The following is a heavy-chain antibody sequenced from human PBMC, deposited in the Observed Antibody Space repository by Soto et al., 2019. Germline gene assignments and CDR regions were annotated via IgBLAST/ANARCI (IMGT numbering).Heavy chain of an antibody. CDR2: IYYSGST. Sequence: QLQLQESGPGLVKPSETLSLTCPVSGGSISSSSYYWGWIRQPPGKGLEWIGSIYYSGSTYYNPSLKSRVTISVDTSKNQFSLKLSSVTAADTAVYYCARHRWLGYFDYWGQGTLVTVSS. CDR3: ARHRWLGYFDY. CDR1: GGSISSSSYY. D-gene: IGHD6-19*01. V-gene: IGHV4-39*01. J-gene: IGHJ4*02.